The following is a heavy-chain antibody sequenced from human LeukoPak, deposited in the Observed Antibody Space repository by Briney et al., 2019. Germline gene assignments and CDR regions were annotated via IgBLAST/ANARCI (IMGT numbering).Heavy chain of an antibody. CDR2: MFYSGAT. J-gene: IGHJ3*01. Sequence: SETLFLTCTVSGGSINSNFWGWIRQPPGKGLEWIGYMFYSGATNYNPSLQRRVSISGDTSKNQFSLKLSSVTAADTAIYYCAMYYAYPRQTFDVWGQGTVVTVSS. CDR1: GGSINSNF. CDR3: AMYYAYPRQTFDV. D-gene: IGHD3-3*01. V-gene: IGHV4-59*01.